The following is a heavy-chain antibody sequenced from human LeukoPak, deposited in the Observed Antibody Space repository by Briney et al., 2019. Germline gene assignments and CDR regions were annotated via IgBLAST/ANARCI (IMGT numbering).Heavy chain of an antibody. CDR2: ISNSSDST. CDR3: ASTGYGVRDY. CDR1: GFTFSSHV. J-gene: IGHJ4*02. D-gene: IGHD4-17*01. Sequence: PGGSLRLSCAASGFTFSSHVMSWVRQAPGKGLEWVSAISNSSDSTSYADSVKGRLTISRDNSKSTLYLQMNSLRAEDTAVYYCASTGYGVRDYWGQGTLVTVSS. V-gene: IGHV3-23*01.